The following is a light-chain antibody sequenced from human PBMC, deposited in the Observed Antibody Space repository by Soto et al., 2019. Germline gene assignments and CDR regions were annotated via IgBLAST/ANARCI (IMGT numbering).Light chain of an antibody. V-gene: IGKV2-30*01. CDR3: MQGSKSPYT. J-gene: IGKJ2*01. CDR2: QVS. CDR1: QSVVYSDGHTY. Sequence: VMTQSPLSLAVTLGQPASTSCKSNQSVVYSDGHTYLNLFLQRPSQSPRRLIYQVSNRDSGVTDRVSGSGSGPDFTLKISRVEAEYVGGYYCMQGSKSPYTFGEGTKLEIK.